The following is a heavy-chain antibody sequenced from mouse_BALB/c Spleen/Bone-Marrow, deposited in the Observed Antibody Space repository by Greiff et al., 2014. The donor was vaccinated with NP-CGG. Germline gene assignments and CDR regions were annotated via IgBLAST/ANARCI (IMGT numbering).Heavy chain of an antibody. CDR1: GYTFSSYW. CDR3: ASRMGRDYAMDY. D-gene: IGHD4-1*01. CDR2: ILPGSGST. Sequence: VQLVESGAELMKPGASVKISCKATGYTFSSYWIEWVKQRPGHGLEWIGEILPGSGSTNYNEKFKGKATFTADTSSSTAYMQLSSLTSEDSAVYYCASRMGRDYAMDYWGQGTSVTVSS. J-gene: IGHJ4*01. V-gene: IGHV1-9*01.